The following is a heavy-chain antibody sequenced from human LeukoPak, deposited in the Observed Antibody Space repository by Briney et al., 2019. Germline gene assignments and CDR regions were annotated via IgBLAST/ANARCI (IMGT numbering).Heavy chain of an antibody. CDR3: AKRLGGSGFDY. V-gene: IGHV3-23*01. CDR1: GFAFSNYV. D-gene: IGHD3-16*01. J-gene: IGHJ4*02. Sequence: GGSLRLSCAASGFAFSNYVMSWVRQAPGKGLDWVSAIGTSGGTTYYADSVKGRFTSSRDNSKGTLYLQMNSLRAEDTAVYYCAKRLGGSGFDYWGQGTLVTVSS. CDR2: IGTSGGTT.